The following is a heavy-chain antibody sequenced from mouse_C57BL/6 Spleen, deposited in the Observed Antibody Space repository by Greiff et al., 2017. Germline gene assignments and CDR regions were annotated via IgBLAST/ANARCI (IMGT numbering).Heavy chain of an antibody. CDR1: GYTFTSYW. Sequence: QVQLQQSGAELVRPGSSVKLSCKASGYTFTSYWMDWVKQRPGQGLEWIGNIYPSDSETHYNQKFKGKATLTVDKSSSTAYMQLSSLTSEDSAVYYCARKAAVQYCCAMDYWGQGTSVTVSA. D-gene: IGHD6-1*01. CDR3: ARKAAVQYCCAMDY. V-gene: IGHV1-61*01. J-gene: IGHJ4*01. CDR2: IYPSDSET.